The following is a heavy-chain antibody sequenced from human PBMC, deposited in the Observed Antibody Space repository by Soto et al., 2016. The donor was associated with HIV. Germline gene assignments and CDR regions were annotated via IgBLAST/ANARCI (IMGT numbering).Heavy chain of an antibody. CDR1: GFTFSDYY. CDR3: ARLGARDYYYGMDV. CDR2: ISSSSSYT. D-gene: IGHD3-16*01. Sequence: QVQLVESGGGLVKPGGSLRLSCAASGFTFSDYYMSWIRQAPGKGLEWVSYISSSSSYTNYADSVKGRFTISRDNAKNSLYLQMNSLRAEDTAVYYCARLGARDYYYGMDVWGQGTTVTVSS. J-gene: IGHJ6*02. V-gene: IGHV3-11*05.